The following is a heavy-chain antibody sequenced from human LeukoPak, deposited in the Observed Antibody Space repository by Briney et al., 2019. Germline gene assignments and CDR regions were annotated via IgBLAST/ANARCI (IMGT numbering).Heavy chain of an antibody. J-gene: IGHJ4*02. D-gene: IGHD2-21*02. CDR2: IRSKANSYAT. CDR1: GFTFSGSV. V-gene: IGHV3-73*01. Sequence: GGSLRLSCAASGFTFSGSVMHWVRQASGKGLEWVGRIRSKANSYATAYAASMKGRFTISRDDSKNTAYLQMNSLRTEDTAVYYCSRLWGDCGGDCYSHDYWGQGTLVTVSS. CDR3: SRLWGDCGGDCYSHDY.